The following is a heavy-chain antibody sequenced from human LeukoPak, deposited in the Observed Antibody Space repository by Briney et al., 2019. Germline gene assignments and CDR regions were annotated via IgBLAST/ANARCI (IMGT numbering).Heavy chain of an antibody. D-gene: IGHD3-10*01. CDR3: ARGVDTLLWFGELLSAGGFDH. CDR2: IKEDGSEN. J-gene: IGHJ4*02. Sequence: GGSLRLSCTASGFTFSMYWMSWVRQAPGKGLEWVANIKEDGSENYYVDSVKGRFTISRDNAKNSLYLQMSSLRAEDTAVYYCARGVDTLLWFGELLSAGGFDHWGQGTLVTVSS. CDR1: GFTFSMYW. V-gene: IGHV3-7*03.